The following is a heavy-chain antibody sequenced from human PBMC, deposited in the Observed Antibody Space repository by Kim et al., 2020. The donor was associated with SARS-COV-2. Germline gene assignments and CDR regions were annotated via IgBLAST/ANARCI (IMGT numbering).Heavy chain of an antibody. J-gene: IGHJ5*02. CDR3: AREGSGSYNWFDP. Sequence: YPQNCPGRVTITGDTSASTSYMELSSLTSKDTAVYYCAREGSGSYNWFDPWGQGTLVTVSS. D-gene: IGHD3-10*01. V-gene: IGHV1-3*01.